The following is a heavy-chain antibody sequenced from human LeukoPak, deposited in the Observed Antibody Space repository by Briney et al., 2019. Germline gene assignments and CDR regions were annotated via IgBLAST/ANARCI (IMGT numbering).Heavy chain of an antibody. Sequence: GSLRLSCVASGFTFSDYTVNWVRQAPGKGLEWISYIDISSSSTYYADSVKGRFTISRDNAKNSLYLQMSSLRAEDTALYYCARGPPLFDPWGQGTLVTVSS. CDR3: ARGPPLFDP. V-gene: IGHV3-48*04. CDR2: IDISSSST. J-gene: IGHJ5*02. CDR1: GFTFSDYT.